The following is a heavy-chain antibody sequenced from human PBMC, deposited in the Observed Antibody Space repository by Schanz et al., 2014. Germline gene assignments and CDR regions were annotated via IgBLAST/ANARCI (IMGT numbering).Heavy chain of an antibody. CDR2: ISGSNGNT. V-gene: IGHV1-18*01. Sequence: QVQLVQSGAEVRKPGASVKVSCKASGYTFISYGISWVRQAPGQGLEWLGWISGSNGNTNYTQKFQGRVTMTADTSTSTAYMDVSSLRSEDTAVYYCASSGAGYSSSWDFDYWGQGTLVTVSS. D-gene: IGHD6-13*01. J-gene: IGHJ4*02. CDR3: ASSGAGYSSSWDFDY. CDR1: GYTFISYG.